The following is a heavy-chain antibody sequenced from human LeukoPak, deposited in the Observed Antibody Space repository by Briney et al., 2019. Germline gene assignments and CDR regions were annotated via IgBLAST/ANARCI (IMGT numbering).Heavy chain of an antibody. Sequence: SETLSLTCAVYGGSFSGYYWSWIRQPPGKGLEWIGEINHSGSTNYNPSLKSRATISVDTSKNQFSLKLSSVTAADTAVYYCEAYCGGDCYPIDAFDIWGQGTMVTVSS. D-gene: IGHD2-21*02. CDR3: EAYCGGDCYPIDAFDI. V-gene: IGHV4-34*01. J-gene: IGHJ3*02. CDR2: INHSGST. CDR1: GGSFSGYY.